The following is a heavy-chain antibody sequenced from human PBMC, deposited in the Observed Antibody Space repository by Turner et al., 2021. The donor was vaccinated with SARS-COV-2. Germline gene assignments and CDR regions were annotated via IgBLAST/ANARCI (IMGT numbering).Heavy chain of an antibody. CDR1: GFNVSSNY. CDR3: ARSYGDFYFDY. V-gene: IGHV3-53*01. Sequence: DVQQLESGGGLIQPGGSLILPCAASGFNVSSNYMSWVRQAPGKGLDCVSVIYSGGSTYYAVSVNGRFTIYRDNSQNTLYLQMNSLRAEDTAVYYCARSYGDFYFDYWGQGTLVTVSS. D-gene: IGHD4-17*01. J-gene: IGHJ4*02. CDR2: IYSGGST.